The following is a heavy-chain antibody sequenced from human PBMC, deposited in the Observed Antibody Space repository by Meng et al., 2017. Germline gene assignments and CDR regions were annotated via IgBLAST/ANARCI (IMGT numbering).Heavy chain of an antibody. CDR1: GGSISSYY. D-gene: IGHD3-3*01. CDR2: IYYSGST. V-gene: IGHV4-59*01. Sequence: QGQLEGSGPGLVRPSETLSLTCTVSGGSISSYYWSWIRQPPGKGLEWIGYIYYSGSTNYNPSLKSRVTISVDTSKNQFSLKLSSVTAADTAVYYCARGYDFWSGQYYFDYWGQGTLVTVSS. CDR3: ARGYDFWSGQYYFDY. J-gene: IGHJ4*02.